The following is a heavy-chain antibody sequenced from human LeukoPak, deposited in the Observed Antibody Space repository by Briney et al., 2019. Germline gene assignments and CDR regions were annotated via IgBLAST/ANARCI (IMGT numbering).Heavy chain of an antibody. J-gene: IGHJ5*02. D-gene: IGHD4-17*01. Sequence: SETLSLTCTVSGGSISSSSYYWGWIRQPPGKGLEWIGSIYYSGSTYYNPSLKSRVTISVDTSKNQFSLKLSSVTAADTAVYYCARDSEDSLDYGDYEKNPLEALGFDPWGQGTLVTVSS. CDR2: IYYSGST. V-gene: IGHV4-39*07. CDR1: GGSISSSSYY. CDR3: ARDSEDSLDYGDYEKNPLEALGFDP.